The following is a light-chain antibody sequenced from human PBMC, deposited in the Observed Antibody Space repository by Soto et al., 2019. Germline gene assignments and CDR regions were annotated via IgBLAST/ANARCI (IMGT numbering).Light chain of an antibody. J-gene: IGKJ2*02. CDR2: GAS. V-gene: IGKV3-15*01. CDR3: HQYNNWPPGT. Sequence: EIVMTQSPATLSVSPGERATLSCRASQSISSNLAWYQQKPGQAPSLLLYGASTRATGIPARFSGSGSGTDFNLTISSLQSEDFAVYYCHQYNNWPPGTFGQGTKLEIK. CDR1: QSISSN.